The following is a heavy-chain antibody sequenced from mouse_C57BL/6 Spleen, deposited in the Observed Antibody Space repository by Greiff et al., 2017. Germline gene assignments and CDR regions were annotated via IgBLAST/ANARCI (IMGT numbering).Heavy chain of an antibody. Sequence: VQLQQSGAELVKPGASVKISCKASGYAFSSYWMHWVKQRPGKGLEWIGQIYPGDGDTNYNGKFKGKATLTADKSSSTAYMQLSSLTSEDSAVYFCAREALLRPYAMDYWGQGTSVTVSS. D-gene: IGHD1-1*01. CDR3: AREALLRPYAMDY. V-gene: IGHV1-80*01. J-gene: IGHJ4*01. CDR1: GYAFSSYW. CDR2: IYPGDGDT.